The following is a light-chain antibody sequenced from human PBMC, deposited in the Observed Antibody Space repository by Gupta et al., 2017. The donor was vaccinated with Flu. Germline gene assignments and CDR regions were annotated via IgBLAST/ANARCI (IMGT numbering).Light chain of an antibody. CDR1: SSNIGSNY. V-gene: IGLV1-47*01. CDR3: AAWDDSLSGPNWV. Sequence: QSVLTQPPSASGTPVQRVTISSSGISSNIGSNYVYWYQQLPGTAPKLLIYRNNQRPSGVPDRFSGSKSGTSASLAISGLRSEDEADYYCAAWDDSLSGPNWVFGGGTKLTVL. J-gene: IGLJ3*02. CDR2: RNN.